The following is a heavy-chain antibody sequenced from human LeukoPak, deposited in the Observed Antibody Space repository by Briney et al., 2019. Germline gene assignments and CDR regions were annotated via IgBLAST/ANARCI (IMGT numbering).Heavy chain of an antibody. V-gene: IGHV1-8*02. J-gene: IGHJ4*02. CDR2: MNPNSGNT. CDR1: GGTFSSYA. D-gene: IGHD3-3*01. Sequence: ASVKVSCKASGGTFSSYAISWVRQATGQGLEWKGWMNPNSGNTGYAQKFQGRVTMTRNTSISTAYMELSSLRSEDTAVYYCARGQGTIFGVVILDYWGQGTLVTVSS. CDR3: ARGQGTIFGVVILDY.